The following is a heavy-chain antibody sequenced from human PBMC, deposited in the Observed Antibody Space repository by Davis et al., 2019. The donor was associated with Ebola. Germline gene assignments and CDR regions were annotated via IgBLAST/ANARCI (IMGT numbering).Heavy chain of an antibody. V-gene: IGHV3-23*01. CDR1: GFIFSSYV. J-gene: IGHJ3*02. CDR3: ARCDGYFDWLLYRIDAFDI. D-gene: IGHD3-9*01. CDR2: LGLSADT. Sequence: GESLKISCAASGFIFSSYVMSWVRQAPGKGLEWVSTLGLSADTYYADSVKGRFTISRDNSKNTLYLQMNSLRAEDTAVYYCARCDGYFDWLLYRIDAFDIWGQGTMVTVSS.